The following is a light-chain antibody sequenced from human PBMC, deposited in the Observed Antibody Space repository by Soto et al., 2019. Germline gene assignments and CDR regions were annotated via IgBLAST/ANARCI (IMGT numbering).Light chain of an antibody. V-gene: IGKV1-27*01. Sequence: DIQLTQYPSFLSASVGDRVTITCRASQGIGSYLAWYQQKPGKVPKVLIYAASTLQPGVPSRFSGSGSGTDFTLTINSLQPDDIATYYCQNYDSAPIPFGQRTRLEI. CDR2: AAS. CDR1: QGIGSY. J-gene: IGKJ5*01. CDR3: QNYDSAPIP.